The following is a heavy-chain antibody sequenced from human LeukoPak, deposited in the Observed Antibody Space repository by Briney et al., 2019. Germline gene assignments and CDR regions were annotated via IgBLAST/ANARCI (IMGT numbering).Heavy chain of an antibody. D-gene: IGHD3-16*01. J-gene: IGHJ1*01. CDR3: AGLSPSLTYFQH. CDR2: IYYSGSS. V-gene: IGHV4-59*08. CDR1: GGSISIYY. Sequence: PSETLSLTCTVSGGSISIYYWSWIRQPPAKGLEWIGYIYYSGSSNYNPSLKSRVTISVDTSKNQFSLKLSSVTAADTAVYYCAGLSPSLTYFQHWGQGTLVTVSS.